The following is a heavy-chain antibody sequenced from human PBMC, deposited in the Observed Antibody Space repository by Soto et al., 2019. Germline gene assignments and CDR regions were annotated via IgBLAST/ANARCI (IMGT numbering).Heavy chain of an antibody. D-gene: IGHD4-17*01. Sequence: SETLSLTCTVSGGSISSYYWSWIRQPPGKGLEWIGYIYYSGSTNYNPSLKSRVTISVDTSKNQFSLRLSSVTAADTAVYYCARHAPAVTGLVNWFDPWGQGTLVTVSS. CDR2: IYYSGST. CDR3: ARHAPAVTGLVNWFDP. V-gene: IGHV4-59*08. J-gene: IGHJ5*02. CDR1: GGSISSYY.